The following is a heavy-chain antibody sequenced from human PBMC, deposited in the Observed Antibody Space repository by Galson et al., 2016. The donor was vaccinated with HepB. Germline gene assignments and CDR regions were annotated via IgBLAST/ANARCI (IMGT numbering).Heavy chain of an antibody. D-gene: IGHD3-10*01. CDR1: GGTFSSYA. V-gene: IGHV1-69*01. Sequence: SCKASGGTFSSYAISWVRQAPGQGLEWMGGIIPIFGTANYAQKFQGRVTITADESTSTAYMELSSLRSEDTAVYYCARGAAAGMGYYDSGSPFDYWGQGTLVTVSS. CDR3: ARGAAAGMGYYDSGSPFDY. CDR2: IIPIFGTA. J-gene: IGHJ4*02.